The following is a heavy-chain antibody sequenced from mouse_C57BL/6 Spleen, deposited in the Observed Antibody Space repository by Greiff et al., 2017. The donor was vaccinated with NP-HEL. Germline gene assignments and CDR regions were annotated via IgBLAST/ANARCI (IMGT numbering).Heavy chain of an antibody. D-gene: IGHD1-1*01. CDR3: ARRNYGSSPFRYFDV. Sequence: VQLQQPGAELVRPGTSVKLSCKASGYTFTSYWMHWVKQRPGQGLEWIGVIDPSDSYTNYNQKFKGKATLTVDTSSSTAYMQLSSLTSEDSAVYYCARRNYGSSPFRYFDVWGTGTTVTVSS. V-gene: IGHV1-59*01. J-gene: IGHJ1*03. CDR1: GYTFTSYW. CDR2: IDPSDSYT.